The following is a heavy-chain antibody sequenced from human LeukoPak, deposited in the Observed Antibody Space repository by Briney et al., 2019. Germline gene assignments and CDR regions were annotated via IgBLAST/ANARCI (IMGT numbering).Heavy chain of an antibody. CDR1: GGSISSYY. V-gene: IGHV4-59*01. Sequence: SETLSLTCTVSGGSISSYYWSWIRQPPGKGLEWIGYIYYSGSTNYNPSLKSRVTISVDTSKNQFSLKLSSVTAADTAVYYCARDGGSGSYYKPWFDPWGQGTLATVSS. J-gene: IGHJ5*02. D-gene: IGHD3-10*01. CDR3: ARDGGSGSYYKPWFDP. CDR2: IYYSGST.